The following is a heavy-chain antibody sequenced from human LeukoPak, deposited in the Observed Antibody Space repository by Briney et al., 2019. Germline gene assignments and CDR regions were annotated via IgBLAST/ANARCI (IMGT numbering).Heavy chain of an antibody. V-gene: IGHV3-49*04. Sequence: GGSLRLSCTASGFTFGDYAMSWARQAPGKGLEWVGFIRSKAFGETTEYAASVKGRFTISRDDSKSIAYLQMNSLRAEDTAVYYCARWGFGAYYYGMDVWGQGTTVTVSS. D-gene: IGHD3-10*01. J-gene: IGHJ6*02. CDR1: GFTFGDYA. CDR3: ARWGFGAYYYGMDV. CDR2: IRSKAFGETT.